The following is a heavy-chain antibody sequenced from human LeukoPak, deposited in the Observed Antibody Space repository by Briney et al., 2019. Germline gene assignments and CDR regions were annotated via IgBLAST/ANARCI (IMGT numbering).Heavy chain of an antibody. CDR1: GGTFSSYA. Sequence: SVKVSCKASGGTFSSYAISWVRQAPGQGLEWMGRIIPILGIANYAQKFQGRVTITADKSTSTAYMELSSLRSEDTAVYYCARGGIAAVITSYYFDYWGQGTLVTVSS. D-gene: IGHD6-13*01. CDR2: IIPILGIA. CDR3: ARGGIAAVITSYYFDY. J-gene: IGHJ4*02. V-gene: IGHV1-69*04.